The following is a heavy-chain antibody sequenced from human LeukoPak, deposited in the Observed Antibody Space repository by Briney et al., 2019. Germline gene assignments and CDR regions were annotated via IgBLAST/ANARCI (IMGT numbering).Heavy chain of an antibody. V-gene: IGHV1-46*01. Sequence: GASVNVSCKASGYTFTSYYMHWVRQAPGQGLEWMGIINPSGGSTSYAQKFHGRVTMTRDTSTSTLYMELSSLRYEDTAVYYCARGWYSSGWYDYWGQGTLVTVSS. D-gene: IGHD6-19*01. CDR2: INPSGGST. J-gene: IGHJ4*02. CDR1: GYTFTSYY. CDR3: ARGWYSSGWYDY.